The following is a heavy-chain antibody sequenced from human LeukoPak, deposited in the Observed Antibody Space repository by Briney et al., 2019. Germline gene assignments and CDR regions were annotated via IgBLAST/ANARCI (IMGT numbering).Heavy chain of an antibody. D-gene: IGHD6-6*01. J-gene: IGHJ4*02. CDR3: ARDRQLVRTNYFDY. CDR2: IIPIFGTA. V-gene: IGHV1-69*13. Sequence: GASVKVSCKASGYTFTSYGISWVRQAPGQGLEWMGGIIPIFGTANYAQKFQGRVTITADESTSTAYMELSSLRSEDTAVYYCARDRQLVRTNYFDYWGQGTLVTVSS. CDR1: GYTFTSYG.